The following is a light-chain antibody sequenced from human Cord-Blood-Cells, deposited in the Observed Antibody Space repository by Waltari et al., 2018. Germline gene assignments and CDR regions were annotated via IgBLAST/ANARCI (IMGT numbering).Light chain of an antibody. CDR3: QQYYSTPRS. J-gene: IGKJ3*01. Sequence: DIVMTQSPDSLAVSLGERATINCKSSQSVLYSSNNKNYLAWYQQKPGQPPKLLIYWASTRESGVPDRFSGSGSGTDFTLTISSLQAEDVAVYYCQQYYSTPRSFSPGTKVDI. V-gene: IGKV4-1*01. CDR1: QSVLYSSNNKNY. CDR2: WAS.